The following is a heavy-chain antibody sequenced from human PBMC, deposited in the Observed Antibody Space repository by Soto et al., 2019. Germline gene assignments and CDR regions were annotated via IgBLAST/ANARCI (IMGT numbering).Heavy chain of an antibody. CDR1: GYTFSSYD. CDR3: ATSGGGWYLY. V-gene: IGHV1-8*01. CDR2: LNPNSGDT. D-gene: IGHD6-19*01. Sequence: QVQLVQSGAEVKKPGASVKVSCKASGYTFSSYDINWVRQATGQGLEWMGWLNPNSGDTGYAQKFQGRVTLTRNTSINTADIELSSLTSDDTAVYYCATSGGGWYLYWGQGTLFTVAS. J-gene: IGHJ4*02.